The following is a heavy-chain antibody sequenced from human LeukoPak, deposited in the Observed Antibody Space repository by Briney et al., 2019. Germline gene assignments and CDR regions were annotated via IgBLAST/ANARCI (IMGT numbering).Heavy chain of an antibody. CDR1: GVSITSYY. J-gene: IGHJ6*03. V-gene: IGHV4-59*08. D-gene: IGHD1-14*01. CDR3: ARHATENLGENRYSYYMDV. Sequence: PSETLSLTCTVSGVSITSYYWSWIRQPPGKGLEWIAYIYYSGSTNYNPSLKSRVTISVDTSKNQFSLKLRSVTAADTAVYYCARHATENLGENRYSYYMDVWGKGTTVTVSS. CDR2: IYYSGST.